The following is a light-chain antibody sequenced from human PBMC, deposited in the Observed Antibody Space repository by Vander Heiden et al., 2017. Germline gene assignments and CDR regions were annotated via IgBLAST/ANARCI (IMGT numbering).Light chain of an antibody. CDR3: EQSDSGPYT. J-gene: IGKJ2*01. CDR2: ATS. V-gene: IGKV1-39*01. Sequence: DIQMTQSPSPLSASVGDRVTITCRASQNIRNYLNWYQQIPGKAPKLLIYATSSLQSGVPSRFSGSGSGTDFTLTISSLQAEDFALYYCEQSDSGPYTFGRGTKLEIK. CDR1: QNIRNY.